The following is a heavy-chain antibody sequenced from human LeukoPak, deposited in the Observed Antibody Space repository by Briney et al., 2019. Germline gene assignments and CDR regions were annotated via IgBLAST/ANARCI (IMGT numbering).Heavy chain of an antibody. CDR1: GFTFSSYG. V-gene: IGHV3-30*02. CDR3: AKDKSMVRELDY. Sequence: PGGSLRLSCAASGFTFSSYGMHWVRQAPGKGLEWVAFIQSDGNNKYYADSVKGRFTISRDNSKNTLFLQMNSLRAEDTAVYYCAKDKSMVRELDYWGQGNLVTVSS. J-gene: IGHJ4*02. D-gene: IGHD3-10*01. CDR2: IQSDGNNK.